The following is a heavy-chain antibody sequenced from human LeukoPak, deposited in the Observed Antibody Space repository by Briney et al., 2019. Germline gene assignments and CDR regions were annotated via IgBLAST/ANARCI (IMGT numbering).Heavy chain of an antibody. CDR3: ARVPVRSSWYSGRWFDP. V-gene: IGHV4-34*01. Sequence: PSETLSLTCAVYGGSLSGYYWSWIRQPPGKGLEWIGEINHSGSTDYNPSLKSRVTISVDTSKNQFSLKLSSVTAADTAVYYCARVPVRSSWYSGRWFDPWGQGTLVTVSS. CDR2: INHSGST. CDR1: GGSLSGYY. J-gene: IGHJ5*02. D-gene: IGHD6-13*01.